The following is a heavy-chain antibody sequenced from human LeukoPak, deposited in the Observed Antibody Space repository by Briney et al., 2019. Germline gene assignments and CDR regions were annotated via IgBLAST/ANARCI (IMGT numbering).Heavy chain of an antibody. CDR1: GGSFSGYY. CDR3: ARVTYYYDSSGYSRYFQH. V-gene: IGHV4-34*01. D-gene: IGHD3-22*01. J-gene: IGHJ1*01. Sequence: SETLSLTCAVYGGSFSGYYWSWIRQPPGKGLEWIGEINHSGSTNYNPSLKSRVTISVDTSMNHFSLKLSSVTAADTAVYYCARVTYYYDSSGYSRYFQHWGQGTLVTVSS. CDR2: INHSGST.